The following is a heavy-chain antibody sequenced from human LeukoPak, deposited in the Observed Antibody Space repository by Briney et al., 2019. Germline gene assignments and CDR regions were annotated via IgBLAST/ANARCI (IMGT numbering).Heavy chain of an antibody. CDR3: AKADSARGVTLKTTIDY. CDR2: ISGSGGST. Sequence: PGGSLRLSCAASGFTFSSYAMSWVRQARGKGLEWVSVISGSGGSTYYADSVKGRFTISRDNSKNTLYLQMNSLRGEDTAVCYCAKADSARGVTLKTTIDYWGQGTLVTVSS. V-gene: IGHV3-23*01. J-gene: IGHJ4*02. D-gene: IGHD1-14*01. CDR1: GFTFSSYA.